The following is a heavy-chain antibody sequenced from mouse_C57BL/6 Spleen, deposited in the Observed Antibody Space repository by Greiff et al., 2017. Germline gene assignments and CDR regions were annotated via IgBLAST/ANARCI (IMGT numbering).Heavy chain of an antibody. V-gene: IGHV1-54*01. J-gene: IGHJ3*01. CDR1: GYAFTNYL. CDR2: INPGSGGT. CDR3: ARSSDASRGFAY. Sequence: VKLMESGAELVRPGTSVKVSCKASGYAFTNYLLEWVKQRPGQGLEWIGVINPGSGGTNYNEKFKGKATLTADKSSSTAYMQLSSLTSEDSAVYFCARSSDASRGFAYWGQGTLVTVSA. D-gene: IGHD3-3*01.